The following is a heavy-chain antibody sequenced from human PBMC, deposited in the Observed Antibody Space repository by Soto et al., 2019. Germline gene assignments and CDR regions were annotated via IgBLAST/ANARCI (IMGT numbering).Heavy chain of an antibody. CDR3: AKGGRSGGSCYSMFFDY. Sequence: LRLSCAASGFTFSSYAMSWVRQAPGKGLEWVSAISGSGGSTYYADSVKGRFTISRDNSKNTLYLQMNSLRAEDTAVYYCAKGGRSGGSCYSMFFDYWGQGTLVTVS. V-gene: IGHV3-23*01. D-gene: IGHD2-15*01. CDR1: GFTFSSYA. CDR2: ISGSGGST. J-gene: IGHJ4*02.